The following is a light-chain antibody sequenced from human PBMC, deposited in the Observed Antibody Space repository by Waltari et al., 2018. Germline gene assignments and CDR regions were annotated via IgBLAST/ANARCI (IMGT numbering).Light chain of an antibody. Sequence: IQMTQSPSTLSASVGDRFTITCRASQSISIWLAWYQQKPGKAPKLLIYKASSLESGVPSRFSGSGYGKELDIKIRRMKNDDFENYFCQQYNNLSPWTFGQGTKVEIK. CDR3: QQYNNLSPWT. J-gene: IGKJ1*01. CDR1: QSISIW. CDR2: KAS. V-gene: IGKV1-5*03.